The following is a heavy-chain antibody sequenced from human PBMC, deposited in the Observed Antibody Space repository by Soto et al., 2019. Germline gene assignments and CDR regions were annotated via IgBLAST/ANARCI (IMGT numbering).Heavy chain of an antibody. CDR1: GFTFSNYA. Sequence: TGGSLRLSCAASGFTFSNYAMSWVRPAPGKGLEWVSAISGSGGSTYYADSVKGRFTISRDSSKNTLYLQMNSLRAEDTAVYYCAKDLGYDLEASDIWGQGTMVTVSS. CDR2: ISGSGGST. V-gene: IGHV3-23*01. D-gene: IGHD5-12*01. CDR3: AKDLGYDLEASDI. J-gene: IGHJ3*02.